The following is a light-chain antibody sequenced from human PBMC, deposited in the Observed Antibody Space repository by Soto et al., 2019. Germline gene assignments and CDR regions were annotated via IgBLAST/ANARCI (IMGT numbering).Light chain of an antibody. V-gene: IGLV2-8*01. J-gene: IGLJ2*01. Sequence: QSVLTQPPSASGSPGQSVTISCTGTSSDVGGYNYVSWYQQHPGKAPKLMIYEVSKRPSGVPDRFSASKSGNTASLTVSGLQAEDEADYYCSSYSGSYTHVVFGGGTKVTVL. CDR3: SSYSGSYTHVV. CDR2: EVS. CDR1: SSDVGGYNY.